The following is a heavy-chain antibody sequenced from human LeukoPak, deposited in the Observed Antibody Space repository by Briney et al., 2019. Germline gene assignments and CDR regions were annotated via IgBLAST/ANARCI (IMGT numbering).Heavy chain of an antibody. CDR2: IIPILGIA. J-gene: IGHJ4*02. Sequence: VASVKVSCKASGGTFSSYAISWVRQAPGQGLEWMGRIIPILGIANYAQKFQGRVTITADKSTSTAYMELSSLRSEDTAVYYCARDLLTVVRGVIIAPCDYWGQGTLVTASS. CDR3: ARDLLTVVRGVIIAPCDY. D-gene: IGHD3-10*01. V-gene: IGHV1-69*04. CDR1: GGTFSSYA.